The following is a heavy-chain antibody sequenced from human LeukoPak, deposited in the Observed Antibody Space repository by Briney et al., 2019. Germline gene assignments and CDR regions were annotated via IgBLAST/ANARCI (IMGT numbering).Heavy chain of an antibody. V-gene: IGHV4-59*01. CDR3: ARGRRDSGIVVVPAAKYYYYYMDV. CDR1: GGSISSYY. J-gene: IGHJ6*03. CDR2: IYYSGST. D-gene: IGHD2-2*01. Sequence: SETLSLTCTVSGGSISSYYWSWIRQPPGKGLEWIEYIYYSGSTNYNPSLKSRVTISVDTSKNQFSLKLSSVNAADTTVYYCARGRRDSGIVVVPAAKYYYYYMDVWGKGTTVTVSS.